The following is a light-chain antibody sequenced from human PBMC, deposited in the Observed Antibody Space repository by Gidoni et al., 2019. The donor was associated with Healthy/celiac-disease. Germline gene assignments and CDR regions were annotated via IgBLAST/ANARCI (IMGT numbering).Light chain of an antibody. CDR1: KLGDKY. J-gene: IGLJ1*01. CDR2: QDS. Sequence: SYEMTQPHSVSVSPGQTASITSSGDKLGDKYACWYQQKPGQSPVLVIYQDSKRPSGIPERFSGSNSGNTATLTISGTQAMDEADYYCQAWDSSTAVFGTGTKVTVL. CDR3: QAWDSSTAV. V-gene: IGLV3-1*01.